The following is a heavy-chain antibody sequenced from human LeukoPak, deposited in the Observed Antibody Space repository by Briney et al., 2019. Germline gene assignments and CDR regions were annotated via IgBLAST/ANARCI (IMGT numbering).Heavy chain of an antibody. CDR1: GGSISSDGYY. V-gene: IGHV4-31*03. CDR2: IYYSGST. Sequence: SETLSLTCTVSGGSISSDGYYWSWIRQHPGKGLEWIGYIYYSGSTYYNPSLESRVTISVDTSQNQFSLKLSSVTAADTAVYYCARVVGTTWFYYTMDVWGQGTTVTVSS. CDR3: ARVVGTTWFYYTMDV. D-gene: IGHD1-7*01. J-gene: IGHJ6*02.